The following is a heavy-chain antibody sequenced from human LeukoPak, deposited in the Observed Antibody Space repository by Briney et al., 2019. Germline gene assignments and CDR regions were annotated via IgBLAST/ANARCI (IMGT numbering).Heavy chain of an antibody. CDR2: ISSSSSYI. CDR1: GFTFSSYS. D-gene: IGHD4-23*01. Sequence: GGSLRLSCAASGFTFSSYSMNWVRQAPGKGLEWVSSISSSSSYIYYADSVKGRFAISRDNAKNSLYLQMNSLRAEDTAVYYCARVVNDAFDIWGQGTMVTVSS. J-gene: IGHJ3*02. CDR3: ARVVNDAFDI. V-gene: IGHV3-21*01.